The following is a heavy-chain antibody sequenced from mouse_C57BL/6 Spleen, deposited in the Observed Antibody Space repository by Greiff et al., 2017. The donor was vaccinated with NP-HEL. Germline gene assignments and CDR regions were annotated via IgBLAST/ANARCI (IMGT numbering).Heavy chain of an antibody. CDR2: IWRGGST. Sequence: VKLQESGPGLVQPSQSLSITCTVSGFSLTSYGVHWVRQSPGKGLEWLGVIWRGGSTDYNAAFMSRLSITKDNSKSQVFFKMNSLQADDTAIYYCAKNGGYYGSLDYWGQGTTLTVSS. CDR1: GFSLTSYG. CDR3: AKNGGYYGSLDY. V-gene: IGHV2-5*01. D-gene: IGHD1-1*01. J-gene: IGHJ2*01.